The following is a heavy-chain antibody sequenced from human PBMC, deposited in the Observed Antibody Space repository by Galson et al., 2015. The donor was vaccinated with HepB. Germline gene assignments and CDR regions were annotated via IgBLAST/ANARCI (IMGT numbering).Heavy chain of an antibody. V-gene: IGHV1-69*02. CDR3: ARSHHYDSSPFDS. J-gene: IGHJ4*02. CDR2: IIPVLDKT. D-gene: IGHD3-22*01. Sequence: SVKVSCKASGGAFDKYNFNWVRQAPGQGLEWMGKIIPVLDKTKYAQKFQGRVTITADTSTSTAYMELSSLRSDDTALYYCARSHHYDSSPFDSWGQGTLVTVSS. CDR1: GGAFDKYN.